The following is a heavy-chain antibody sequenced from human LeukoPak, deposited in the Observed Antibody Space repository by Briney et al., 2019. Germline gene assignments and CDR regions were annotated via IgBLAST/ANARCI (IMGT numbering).Heavy chain of an antibody. V-gene: IGHV3-30-3*01. CDR1: GFTFSSYA. CDR2: ISYDGSNK. Sequence: GGSLRLSCAASGFTFSSYAMHWVRQAPGKGLEWVAVISYDGSNKYYAGSVKGRFTISRDNSKNTLYLQMNSLRAEDTAVYFCARGSSRAFDYWGQETLVTVSS. J-gene: IGHJ4*02. D-gene: IGHD2-2*01. CDR3: ARGSSRAFDY.